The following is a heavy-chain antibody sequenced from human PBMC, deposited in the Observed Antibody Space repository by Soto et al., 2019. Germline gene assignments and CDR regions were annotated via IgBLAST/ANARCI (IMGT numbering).Heavy chain of an antibody. V-gene: IGHV1-46*01. CDR2: INPSGGST. J-gene: IGHJ4*02. D-gene: IGHD3-22*01. CDR1: GYTFTSYY. Sequence: GASVKVSCKASGYTFTSYYMHWARQAPGQGLEWMGIINPSGGSTSYAQKFQGRVTMTRDTSTSTVYMELSSLRSEDTAVYYCARDRYYDSSGYYPDYFEYWGQGTLVTVSS. CDR3: ARDRYYDSSGYYPDYFEY.